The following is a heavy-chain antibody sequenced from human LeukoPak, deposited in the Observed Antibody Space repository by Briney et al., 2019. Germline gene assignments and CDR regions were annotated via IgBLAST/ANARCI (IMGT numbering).Heavy chain of an antibody. CDR3: ARDRGGKDY. CDR1: GFTFSSFW. CDR2: IRDDGREI. D-gene: IGHD3-16*01. J-gene: IGHJ4*02. V-gene: IGHV3-7*04. Sequence: PGGSLRLSCVASGFTFSSFWMSWVRQAPGKGLEWVANIRDDGREIHYVDSVKGRFTISRDNAKNSLHLQMNSLRAEDTAMYYCARDRGGKDYWGQGTLVTVSS.